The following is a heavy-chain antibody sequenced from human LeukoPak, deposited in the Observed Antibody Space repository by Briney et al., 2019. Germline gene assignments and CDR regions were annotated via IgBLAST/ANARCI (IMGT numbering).Heavy chain of an antibody. D-gene: IGHD5-24*01. Sequence: ASVKVSCKASGYTFIDHYIHWVRQAPGQGLEWMGWINPDSGGTNYAQKFQGRVTMTRDTSVRTAYMEVSSLTSDDTAVYYCARDLRGRWLHPFYFDYWGQGTLVTVSS. J-gene: IGHJ4*02. V-gene: IGHV1-2*02. CDR1: GYTFIDHY. CDR2: INPDSGGT. CDR3: ARDLRGRWLHPFYFDY.